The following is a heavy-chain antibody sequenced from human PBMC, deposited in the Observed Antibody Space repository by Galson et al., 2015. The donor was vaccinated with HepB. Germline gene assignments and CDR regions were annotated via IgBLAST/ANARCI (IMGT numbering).Heavy chain of an antibody. V-gene: IGHV1-69*13. Sequence: SVKVSCKASGGTFSSYAISWVRQAPGQGLEWMGGIIPIFGTANYAQKFQGRVTITADESTSTAYMELSSLRSEDTAVYYCARRPHYYDSSGYYSTGSAFDIWGQGTMVTVSS. J-gene: IGHJ3*02. D-gene: IGHD3-22*01. CDR2: IIPIFGTA. CDR1: GGTFSSYA. CDR3: ARRPHYYDSSGYYSTGSAFDI.